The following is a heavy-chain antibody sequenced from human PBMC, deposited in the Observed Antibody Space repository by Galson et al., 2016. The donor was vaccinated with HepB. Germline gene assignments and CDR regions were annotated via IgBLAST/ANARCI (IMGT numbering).Heavy chain of an antibody. CDR1: GFTLSSSA. CDR2: ITETGSFA. D-gene: IGHD4-17*01. CDR3: GRDYPTMTGRYPYHVDV. Sequence: SLRLSCAASGFTLSSSAMTWVRQAPGRGLEWVSAITETGSFAYYADSVRGRFTLSRDTSKNTVYLQMNYLRAADTALYYCGRDYPTMTGRYPYHVDVWGKGTAVTVSS. V-gene: IGHV3-23*01. J-gene: IGHJ6*04.